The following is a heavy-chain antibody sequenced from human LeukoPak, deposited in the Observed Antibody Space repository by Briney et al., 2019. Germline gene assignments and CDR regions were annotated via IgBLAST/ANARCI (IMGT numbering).Heavy chain of an antibody. CDR3: ARGGLRGDY. D-gene: IGHD4-17*01. CDR2: ISSSSGAI. V-gene: IGHV3-48*01. Sequence: GGSLRLSCAASGFTFSSYSMNWVRQAPGKGLEWVSYISSSSGAIYYADSVKGRFTISRDNAENSLYLQMSSLRAEDTAVYYCARGGLRGDYWGQGTLVTVSS. CDR1: GFTFSSYS. J-gene: IGHJ4*02.